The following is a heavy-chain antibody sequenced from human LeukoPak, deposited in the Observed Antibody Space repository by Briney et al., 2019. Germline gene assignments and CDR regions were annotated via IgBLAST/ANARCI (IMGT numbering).Heavy chain of an antibody. CDR1: GFAFSARI. Sequence: GGSPRLSCAASGFAFSARIMSWVRQAPGEGLEWVSSIGSGGSASGLYADSVKGRFTISRDNPRNTLYLEMNNLRADDTAVYYSAHMTGFDYWGQGALVTVSS. V-gene: IGHV3-23*05. CDR3: AHMTGFDY. D-gene: IGHD3-9*01. J-gene: IGHJ4*02. CDR2: IGSGGSASG.